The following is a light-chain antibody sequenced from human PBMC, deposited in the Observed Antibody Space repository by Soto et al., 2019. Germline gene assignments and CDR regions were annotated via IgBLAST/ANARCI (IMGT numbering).Light chain of an antibody. CDR2: QVN. CDR3: ASFRSGTILV. CDR1: RSDIGDSNF. J-gene: IGLJ1*01. Sequence: HSVLTQPASVSGSPGQSVTISCTGPRSDIGDSNFISWYQHSPGKAPRLLIYQVNNRPSGVSGRFSGSKAGNTASLTISGLLDDDEADYFCASFRSGTILVFGSGTKVTVL. V-gene: IGLV2-14*01.